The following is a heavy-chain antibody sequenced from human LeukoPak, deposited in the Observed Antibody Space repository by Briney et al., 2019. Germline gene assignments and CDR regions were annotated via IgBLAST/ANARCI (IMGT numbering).Heavy chain of an antibody. Sequence: GGSLRLSCAASGFTFSRYSMNWVRQAPGKGLECVSFISGSGSYIYYADSVKGRFTISRDNAKNSLYLQMNRLRAEYTAVYYCARDQAFDIWGQGTLVTVS. CDR1: GFTFSRYS. CDR2: ISGSGSYI. CDR3: ARDQAFDI. V-gene: IGHV3-21*01. J-gene: IGHJ3*02.